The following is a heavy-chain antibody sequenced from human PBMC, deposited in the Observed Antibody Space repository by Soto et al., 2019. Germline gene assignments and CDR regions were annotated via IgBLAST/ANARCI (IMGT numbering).Heavy chain of an antibody. CDR3: ARRGRGSYYAS. J-gene: IGHJ5*02. V-gene: IGHV3-23*01. CDR1: GFTFSSYA. CDR2: ISGSGGSM. Sequence: EVQLLESGGGLVQPGGSLRLSCAASGFTFSSYAMRWVRQAPGKGLEWVSAISGSGGSMYYADSVKGRFTISRDNSKNTRYLQMNGLRAENTAVYYCARRGRGSYYASWGQGTLVTVSS. D-gene: IGHD1-26*01.